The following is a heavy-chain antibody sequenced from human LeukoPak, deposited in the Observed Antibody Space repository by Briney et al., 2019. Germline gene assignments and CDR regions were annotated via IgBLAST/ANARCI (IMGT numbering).Heavy chain of an antibody. CDR2: IIPIFGTA. Sequence: SVKVSCKASGGTFSSYAISWVRQAPGQGLEWMGGIIPIFGTANYAQKFQGRVTITTDESTSTAYMELSSLRSEDTAVYYCARGTSRIAARPQGYYYYKDVWGKGTTVTVSS. J-gene: IGHJ6*03. CDR1: GGTFSSYA. D-gene: IGHD6-6*01. CDR3: ARGTSRIAARPQGYYYYKDV. V-gene: IGHV1-69*05.